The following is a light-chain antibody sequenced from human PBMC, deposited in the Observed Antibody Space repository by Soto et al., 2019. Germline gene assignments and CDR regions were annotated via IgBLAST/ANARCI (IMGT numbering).Light chain of an antibody. Sequence: QSALTQPPSASGTPGQRVTISCSGSRPNIGSNTVNWYQQLPGSAPKLLIYSNNQRPSGVPDRFSGSKSGTSASLAISGLQSEDEADYYCAAWDDSLNGFYVFGTGTKVTV. CDR2: SNN. V-gene: IGLV1-44*01. CDR3: AAWDDSLNGFYV. J-gene: IGLJ1*01. CDR1: RPNIGSNT.